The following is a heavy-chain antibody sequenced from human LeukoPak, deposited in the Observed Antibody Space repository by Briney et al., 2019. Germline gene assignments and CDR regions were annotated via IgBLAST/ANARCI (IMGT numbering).Heavy chain of an antibody. Sequence: GGSLRLSCSASGFTFSSYWMSWVRQVPGKGLEWVANIKQDGSEKNYVDSVKGRFTISRDNAKNSVYLQMNSLRAEDTAVYYCVRAGGSSWADYWGQGTLATVSS. CDR3: VRAGGSSWADY. CDR2: IKQDGSEK. D-gene: IGHD6-13*01. CDR1: GFTFSSYW. J-gene: IGHJ4*02. V-gene: IGHV3-7*01.